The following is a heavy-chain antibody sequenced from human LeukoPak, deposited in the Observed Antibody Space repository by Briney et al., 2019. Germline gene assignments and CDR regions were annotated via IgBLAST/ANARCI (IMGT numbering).Heavy chain of an antibody. CDR3: ARVGGRSGMDV. Sequence: SETLSLTCTVSGGSISSYYWSWIRQPPGKGLEWIGYIYYSGSTNYNPSLKSRVTISVDTSKNQFSLKLSSVTAADTAVYYCARVGGRSGMDVWGQGTTVTVSS. CDR1: GGSISSYY. J-gene: IGHJ6*02. CDR2: IYYSGST. V-gene: IGHV4-59*01. D-gene: IGHD2-15*01.